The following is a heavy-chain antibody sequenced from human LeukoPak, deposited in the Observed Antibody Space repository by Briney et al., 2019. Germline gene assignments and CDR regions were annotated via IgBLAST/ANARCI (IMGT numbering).Heavy chain of an antibody. CDR1: GFTLSSYW. V-gene: IGHV3-7*01. CDR2: IKQDGSEK. J-gene: IGHJ4*02. CDR3: ARDNTYYYGSGSYYHHGYFDY. D-gene: IGHD3-10*01. Sequence: GGSLRLSCAASGFTLSSYWMSWVRPAPGKGLEWVANIKQDGSEKYYVDSVKGRFTISRDNAKNSLYLQMNSLRAEDTGVYYCARDNTYYYGSGSYYHHGYFDYWGQGTLVTVSS.